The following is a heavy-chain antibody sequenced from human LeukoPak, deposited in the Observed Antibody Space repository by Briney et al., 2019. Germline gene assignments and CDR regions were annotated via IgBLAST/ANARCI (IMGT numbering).Heavy chain of an antibody. CDR1: GYSISSGYY. CDR2: IYHSGST. D-gene: IGHD2-15*01. CDR3: ARSSQESSVVDWFDP. V-gene: IGHV4-38-2*01. Sequence: SETLSLTCAVSGYSISSGYYWGWIRQPPGKGLEWIGSIYHSGSTYYNPSLKSRVTISVDTSKNQFSLKLSSVTAADTAVYYCARSSQESSVVDWFDPWGQGTLVTVSS. J-gene: IGHJ5*02.